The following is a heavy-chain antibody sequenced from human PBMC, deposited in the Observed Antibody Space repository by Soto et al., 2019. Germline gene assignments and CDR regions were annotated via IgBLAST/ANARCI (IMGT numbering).Heavy chain of an antibody. V-gene: IGHV3-23*01. CDR2: VSGSGDST. J-gene: IGHJ4*02. Sequence: EVQLLESGGGLAQPGGSLRLSCAASAFTFSNYAMSWVRQAPGKGLEWVSAVSGSGDSTYYADSVKGRFTISRDNSKNTLYLQMNSLRAEDTAVYYCAKGRASDCPGCTQDYWGQGTLVTVSS. CDR3: AKGRASDCPGCTQDY. CDR1: AFTFSNYA. D-gene: IGHD2-21*02.